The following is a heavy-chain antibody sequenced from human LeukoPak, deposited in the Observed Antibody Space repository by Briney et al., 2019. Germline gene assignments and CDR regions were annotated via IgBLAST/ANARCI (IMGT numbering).Heavy chain of an antibody. CDR3: ARDLGNDYYDSSGSIDY. CDR2: IRYDGSYE. J-gene: IGHJ4*02. V-gene: IGHV3-30*02. Sequence: GGSLRPSCAASGFTFSSYGMHWVRQAPGKGLEWVAFIRYDGSYEYYADSVKGRFTISRDKSKNTLYLQMNNLRAEDTAVYYCARDLGNDYYDSSGSIDYWGQGTLVTVSS. D-gene: IGHD3-22*01. CDR1: GFTFSSYG.